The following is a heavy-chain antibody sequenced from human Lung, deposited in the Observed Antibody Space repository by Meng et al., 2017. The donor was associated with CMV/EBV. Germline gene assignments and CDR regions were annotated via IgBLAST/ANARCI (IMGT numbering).Heavy chain of an antibody. J-gene: IGHJ4*02. Sequence: ASVXVSCKASGYTFTDFYIHWLRRAPGRGPEWVGWINPKSGGTNYAQKFEGRVTMTTDTSTRTVYLEIVRLRIDDTAMYYCARDVDSGAADYWGQGTLVTVSS. CDR2: INPKSGGT. V-gene: IGHV1-2*02. D-gene: IGHD4/OR15-4a*01. CDR1: GYTFTDFY. CDR3: ARDVDSGAADY.